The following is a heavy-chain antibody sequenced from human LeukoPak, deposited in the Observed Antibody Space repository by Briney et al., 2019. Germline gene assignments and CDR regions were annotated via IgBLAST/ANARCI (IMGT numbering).Heavy chain of an antibody. V-gene: IGHV3-23*01. Sequence: AGGSLRLSCAASGFTFSSYAMSWVRQAPGKGLEWVSAISGSGGSTYYADSVEGRFTISRDNSKNTLYLQMDSLRAEDTAAYYCAKNGGSYYRPFDYWGQGTLVTVSS. CDR1: GFTFSSYA. D-gene: IGHD1-26*01. CDR3: AKNGGSYYRPFDY. CDR2: ISGSGGST. J-gene: IGHJ4*02.